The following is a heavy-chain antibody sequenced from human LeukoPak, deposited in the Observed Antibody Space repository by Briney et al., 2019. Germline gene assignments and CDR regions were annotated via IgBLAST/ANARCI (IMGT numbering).Heavy chain of an antibody. CDR3: ARGGYYGSGNDFRFDP. CDR2: IYHSGST. Sequence: SETLSLTCAVSGGSISSSNWWSWVRQPPGKGLEWIGEIYHSGSTNYNPPLKSRVTISVDTSKNQFSLKLSSVTAADTAVYYCARGGYYGSGNDFRFDPWGQGTLVTVSS. CDR1: GGSISSSNW. V-gene: IGHV4-4*02. J-gene: IGHJ5*02. D-gene: IGHD3-10*01.